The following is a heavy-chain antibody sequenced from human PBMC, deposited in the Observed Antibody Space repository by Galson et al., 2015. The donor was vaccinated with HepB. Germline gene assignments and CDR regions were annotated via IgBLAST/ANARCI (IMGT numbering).Heavy chain of an antibody. D-gene: IGHD2-21*02. CDR2: ISYDGSNK. Sequence: SLRLSCAASGFTFSSYGMHWVRQAPGKGLEWVAVISYDGSNKYYADSVKGRFTISRDNSKNTLYLQMNSLRAEDTAVYYCAKDVCGGDCFYFDYWGQGTLVTVSS. V-gene: IGHV3-30*18. CDR1: GFTFSSYG. J-gene: IGHJ4*02. CDR3: AKDVCGGDCFYFDY.